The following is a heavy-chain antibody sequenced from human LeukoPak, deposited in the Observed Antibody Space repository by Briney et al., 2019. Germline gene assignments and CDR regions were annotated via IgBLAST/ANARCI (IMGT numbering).Heavy chain of an antibody. CDR1: GGTFSSYA. Sequence: GASVKVSCKASGGTFSSYAISWVRQAPGQGLEWMGGILPIFGTANYAQKFQGRVTITTDESTSTAYMELSSLRSEDTAVYYRATYYYDSSGYQGYFQHWGQGTLVTVSS. D-gene: IGHD3-22*01. CDR3: ATYYYDSSGYQGYFQH. J-gene: IGHJ1*01. CDR2: ILPIFGTA. V-gene: IGHV1-69*05.